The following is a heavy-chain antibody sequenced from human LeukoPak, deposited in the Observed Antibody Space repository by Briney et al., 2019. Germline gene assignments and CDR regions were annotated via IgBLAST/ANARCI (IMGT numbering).Heavy chain of an antibody. CDR1: GFTFSNYA. CDR3: VKDRTGTYTLDY. J-gene: IGHJ4*02. CDR2: ISDDGSRQ. V-gene: IGHV3-30-3*01. Sequence: GGSLRLSCAATGFTFSNYAIHWGRQASGKGPEWVAFISDDGSRQHYADSVKGRFTISRDNSKNTLNLQMNSLRAEDTAVYYCVKDRTGTYTLDYWGQGTLVTVSS. D-gene: IGHD3-10*01.